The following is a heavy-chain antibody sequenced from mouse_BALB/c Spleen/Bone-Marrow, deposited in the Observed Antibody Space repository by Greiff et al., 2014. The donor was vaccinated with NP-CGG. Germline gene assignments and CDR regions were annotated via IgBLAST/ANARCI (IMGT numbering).Heavy chain of an antibody. CDR1: GFSLTNYG. CDR2: IWADGSP. Sequence: VQLQQSGPGLVAPSQSLSITCTVSGFSLTNYGVHWVRQPPGKGLEWLGVIWADGSPNYNSALMSRLSISKDNSKSQVFFKMNSLQTDDTAMYYCARITTATGAMDYWGQGTSVTVSS. J-gene: IGHJ4*01. D-gene: IGHD1-2*01. V-gene: IGHV2-9*02. CDR3: ARITTATGAMDY.